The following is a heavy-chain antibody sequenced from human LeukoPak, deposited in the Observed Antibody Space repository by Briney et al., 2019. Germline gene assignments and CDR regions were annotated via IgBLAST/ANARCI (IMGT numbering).Heavy chain of an antibody. V-gene: IGHV4-4*02. J-gene: IGHJ4*02. CDR1: GGSISSSNW. Sequence: PSETLSLTCAVSGGSISSSNWWSWVRQPPGKGLEWIGEIYHSGSTNYNPSLKSRVTISVDTSKNQFSLKLSSVTAADTAVYYCASSPGVVPAAMGYWGQGTLVTVSS. CDR2: IYHSGST. CDR3: ASSPGVVPAAMGY. D-gene: IGHD2-2*01.